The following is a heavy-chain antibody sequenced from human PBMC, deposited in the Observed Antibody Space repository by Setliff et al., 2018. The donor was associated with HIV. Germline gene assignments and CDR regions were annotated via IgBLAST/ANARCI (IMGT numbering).Heavy chain of an antibody. Sequence: PGESLKISCTGSGYSFTNYWIGWVRQMPGKGLEWMGIIFPGDSDTRYSPSFQGQVTIPADTSISPAYLQWRSLKASDTAMYYCARQPGRAAMGRENYYYYYMDVWGKGTTVTVSS. J-gene: IGHJ6*03. CDR1: GYSFTNYW. V-gene: IGHV5-51*01. CDR2: IFPGDSDT. CDR3: ARQPGRAAMGRENYYYYYMDV. D-gene: IGHD2-2*01.